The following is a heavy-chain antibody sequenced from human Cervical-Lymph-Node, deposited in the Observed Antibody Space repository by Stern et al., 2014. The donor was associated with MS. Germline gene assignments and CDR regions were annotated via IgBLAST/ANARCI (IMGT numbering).Heavy chain of an antibody. CDR3: ARNPTRVAGIFDY. V-gene: IGHV4-31*03. CDR1: GDSINSDYYY. CDR2: IYYSGNT. J-gene: IGHJ4*02. Sequence: QVQLQESGPGLVKPSQTLSLTCTVSGDSINSDYYYWSWIRQTPGKGLEWIGYIYYSGNTYNNPSLKSRVTISVDTSKNQFSLKLTSVTAGDTAVYYCARNPTRVAGIFDYWGQGTLVTVSS. D-gene: IGHD6-19*01.